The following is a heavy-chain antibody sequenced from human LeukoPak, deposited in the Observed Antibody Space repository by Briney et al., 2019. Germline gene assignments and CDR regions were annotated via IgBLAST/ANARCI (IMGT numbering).Heavy chain of an antibody. CDR2: ISYDGSNK. Sequence: GGSLRLSCAASGFTFSSYAMHWVRQAPGKGLEWVAVISYDGSNKYYADSVKGRFTTSRDNSKNTLYLQMNSLRGEDTAVYYCAKGGVMGARETDYWGQGTLVTVSS. CDR3: AKGGVMGARETDY. CDR1: GFTFSSYA. V-gene: IGHV3-30*04. D-gene: IGHD2-8*01. J-gene: IGHJ4*02.